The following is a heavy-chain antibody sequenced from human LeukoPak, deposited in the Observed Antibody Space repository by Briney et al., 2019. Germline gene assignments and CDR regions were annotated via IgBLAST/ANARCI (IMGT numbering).Heavy chain of an antibody. CDR1: GFTFSSYS. V-gene: IGHV3-21*01. D-gene: IGHD4-17*01. J-gene: IGHJ4*02. Sequence: KPGGSLRLSCAASGFTFSSYSMNWVRQAPGKGLEWVSSISSSSYIYYADSVKGRFTISRDNAKNPLYLQMNSLRAEDTAVYYCARDRTTVTAFDYWSQGTLVTVSS. CDR3: ARDRTTVTAFDY. CDR2: ISSSSYI.